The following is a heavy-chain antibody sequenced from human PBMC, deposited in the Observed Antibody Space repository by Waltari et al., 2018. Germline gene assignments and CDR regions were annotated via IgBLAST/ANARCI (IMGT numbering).Heavy chain of an antibody. J-gene: IGHJ4*02. CDR3: ASPARWFRELGYFDY. Sequence: QVQLQESGPGLVKPSETLSLTCTVSDYSISSGYYWGWVRQPPGKGLEWVAVISYDGSNKYYADSVKGRFTISRDNSKTTLYLQMNSLRAEDTAVYYCASPARWFRELGYFDYWGQGTLVTVSS. CDR1: DYSISSGY. V-gene: IGHV3-30-3*01. CDR2: ISYDGSNK. D-gene: IGHD3-10*01.